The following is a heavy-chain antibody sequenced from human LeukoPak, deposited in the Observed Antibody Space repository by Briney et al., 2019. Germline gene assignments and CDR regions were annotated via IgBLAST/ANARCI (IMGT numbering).Heavy chain of an antibody. V-gene: IGHV1-69*05. CDR2: IIPIFSTA. CDR1: GGTFSSYA. CDR3: ARVGYDFWSGYSGSSFDY. Sequence: GASVKVSCKASGGTFSSYAIIWVRQAPGQGLEWMGGIIPIFSTANYAQKFQGRVTMTRDMSTSTVYMELSSLRSEDTAVYYCARVGYDFWSGYSGSSFDYWGQGTLVTVSS. J-gene: IGHJ4*02. D-gene: IGHD3-3*01.